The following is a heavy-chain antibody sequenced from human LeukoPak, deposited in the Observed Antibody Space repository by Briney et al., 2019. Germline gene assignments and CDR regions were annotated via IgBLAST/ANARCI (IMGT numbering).Heavy chain of an antibody. Sequence: PSETLSLTCTVSGGSISSYYWSWIRQPPGKGLEWIGYIYYSGSTYYNPSPKSRVTISLDTSKNQFSLKLSSVTAADTAVYYCARVGAVSRDFDYWGQGTLVTVSS. CDR1: GGSISSYY. CDR3: ARVGAVSRDFDY. J-gene: IGHJ4*02. D-gene: IGHD5/OR15-5a*01. CDR2: IYYSGST. V-gene: IGHV4-59*01.